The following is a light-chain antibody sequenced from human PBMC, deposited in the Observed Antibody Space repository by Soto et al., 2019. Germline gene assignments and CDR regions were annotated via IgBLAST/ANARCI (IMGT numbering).Light chain of an antibody. Sequence: QSVLTQPASVSGSPGQSITISCTGTSSDVGAYNYVSWYQQHPFKAPKLMIYDVTNRPSGVSDRFSGSKSGNTASLTISGLQAEDEADYYCSSYTSSSTPYVFGTGTKLTVL. CDR1: SSDVGAYNY. V-gene: IGLV2-14*03. CDR3: SSYTSSSTPYV. CDR2: DVT. J-gene: IGLJ1*01.